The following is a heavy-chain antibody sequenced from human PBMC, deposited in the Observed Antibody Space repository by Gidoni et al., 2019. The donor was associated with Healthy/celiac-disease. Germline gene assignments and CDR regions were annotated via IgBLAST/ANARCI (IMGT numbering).Heavy chain of an antibody. V-gene: IGHV1-2*02. CDR1: GYTFNGDY. CDR2: INPNSGGT. J-gene: IGHJ6*02. D-gene: IGHD3-10*01. CDR3: ARVLLWFWETSGRDYVMDF. Sequence: QVQRVQSGAEVKKPGASVTVSCKASGYTFNGDYMHWVRQAPGQGLKWMGWINPNSGGTNYAQKFQGRVTMTRDTSISTAYMELSRLRSDDTAVYSCARVLLWFWETSGRDYVMDFWGQGTTVTVSS.